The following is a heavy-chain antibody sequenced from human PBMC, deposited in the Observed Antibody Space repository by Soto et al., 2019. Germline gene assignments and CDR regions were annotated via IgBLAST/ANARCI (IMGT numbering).Heavy chain of an antibody. CDR3: GKHVLCSLARASFDY. D-gene: IGHD3-10*02. V-gene: IGHV3-23*01. J-gene: IGHJ4*02. CDR2: ISGSGGST. CDR1: GFTFSSYA. Sequence: EVQLLESGGGLVQPGGSLRLSCAASGFTFSSYAMSWVRQAPGKGLEWVSAISGSGGSTYYADSVKGRFTISRDNSKHTLQLQMNSLVAGDSAVNWCGKHVLCSLARASFDYWGQGTLVTVS.